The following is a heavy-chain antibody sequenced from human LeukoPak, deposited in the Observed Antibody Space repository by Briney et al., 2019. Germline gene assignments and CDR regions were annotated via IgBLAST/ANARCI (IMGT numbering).Heavy chain of an antibody. CDR2: IYHSGST. CDR1: GGSISSGGYS. CDR3: ARDWYDSSGYYYYGMDV. D-gene: IGHD3-22*01. Sequence: SQTLSLTCAVSGGSISSGGYSWSWIRQPPGKGLEWIGYIYHSGSTYYNPSLKSRVTISVDRSKNQFSLKLSSVTAADTAVYYCARDWYDSSGYYYYGMDVWGQGTTVTVS. J-gene: IGHJ6*02. V-gene: IGHV4-30-2*01.